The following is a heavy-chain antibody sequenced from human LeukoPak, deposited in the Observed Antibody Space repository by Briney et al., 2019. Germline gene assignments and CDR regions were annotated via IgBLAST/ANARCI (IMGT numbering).Heavy chain of an antibody. V-gene: IGHV1-18*01. D-gene: IGHD2-2*01. CDR3: ARGVVVPAAKVLIGLFYGMDV. J-gene: IGHJ6*02. Sequence: ASVKVSCKASGYTFTSYGISWVRQAPGQGLEWLGWVTPYSFNTNSAQKFQGRVTMTTDTSTSTAYMELRSLRSEDTAVYYCARGVVVPAAKVLIGLFYGMDVWGQGTTVTVSS. CDR1: GYTFTSYG. CDR2: VTPYSFNT.